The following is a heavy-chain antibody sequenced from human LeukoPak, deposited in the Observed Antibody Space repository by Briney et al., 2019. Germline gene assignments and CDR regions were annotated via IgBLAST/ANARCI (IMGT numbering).Heavy chain of an antibody. CDR2: INPRGDAT. D-gene: IGHD2-8*01. J-gene: IGHJ5*02. V-gene: IGHV1-46*01. CDR1: GYTSGYVFTTYP. CDR3: ARKWSSRDWFDP. Sequence: ASVKVSCKASGYTSGYVFTTYPIHWVRQAPGQGLEWMGVINPRGDATIYAQKFQGRVTMTSDSSTTTVYMELSSLTSEDTGLYHCARKWSSRDWFDPWGQGTLVTVSS.